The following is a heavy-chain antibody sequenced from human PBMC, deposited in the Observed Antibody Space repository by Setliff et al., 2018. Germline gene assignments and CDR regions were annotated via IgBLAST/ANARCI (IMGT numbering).Heavy chain of an antibody. CDR3: ARDSALHSYHYDSSGYLDY. V-gene: IGHV4-39*07. D-gene: IGHD3-22*01. CDR1: GVSISANHY. Sequence: SETLSLTCTVSGVSISANHYWGWIRQPPGKGLEWIASIHYSENTYYNPSLKTRVTISVDTSKNQFSLKLSSVTAADTGVYYCARDSALHSYHYDSSGYLDYWGQGALVTVSS. CDR2: IHYSENT. J-gene: IGHJ4*02.